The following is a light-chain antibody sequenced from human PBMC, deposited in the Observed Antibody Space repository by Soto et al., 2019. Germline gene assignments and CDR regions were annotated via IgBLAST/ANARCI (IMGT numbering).Light chain of an antibody. J-gene: IGLJ1*01. V-gene: IGLV2-14*01. CDR2: DVS. Sequence: QSVLTQPASVSGSPGQSITISFHGTSSDVGGYNYVSWYQQHPGKAPKLMIYDVSNRPSGVSNRFSGSKSGNTASLTISGLQAEDEADYYCSSYTSTNTYVFGTGTKVTVL. CDR1: SSDVGGYNY. CDR3: SSYTSTNTYV.